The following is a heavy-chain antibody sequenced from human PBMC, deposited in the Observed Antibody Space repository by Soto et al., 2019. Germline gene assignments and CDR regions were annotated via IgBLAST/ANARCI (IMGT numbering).Heavy chain of an antibody. CDR1: GGTFSSYA. CDR3: ARAGYYYDSSGYFPDAFDI. V-gene: IGHV1-69*13. CDR2: IIPIFGTA. J-gene: IGHJ3*02. Sequence: SVKVSCKASGGTFSSYAISWVRQAPGQGLEWMGGIIPIFGTANYAQKFQGRVTITADESTSTAYMELSSLRSEDTAVYYCARAGYYYDSSGYFPDAFDIWGQGTMVTVSS. D-gene: IGHD3-22*01.